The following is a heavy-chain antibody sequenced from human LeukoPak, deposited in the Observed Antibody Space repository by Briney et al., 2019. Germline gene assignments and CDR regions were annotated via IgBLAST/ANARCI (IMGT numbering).Heavy chain of an antibody. D-gene: IGHD3-10*01. CDR1: GGTFSSYA. CDR2: ISAYNGNT. J-gene: IGHJ4*02. Sequence: ASVKVSCKASGGTFSSYAISWVRQAPGQGLEWMGWISAYNGNTNYAQKLQGRVTMTTDTSTSTAYMELRSLRSDDTAVYYCARLSMVRGVTLDYWGQGTLVTVSS. V-gene: IGHV1-18*01. CDR3: ARLSMVRGVTLDY.